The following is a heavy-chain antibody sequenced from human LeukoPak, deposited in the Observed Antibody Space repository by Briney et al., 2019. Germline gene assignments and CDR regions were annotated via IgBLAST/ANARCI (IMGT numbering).Heavy chain of an antibody. Sequence: AGGSLRLSCAASGFTFSSYAMSWVRQAPGKGLDWVSAISGSGGSTYYADSVKGRFTISRDNSKNTLYLQMNSLRAEDTAVYYCAKDRWELLDFDYWGQGTLVTVSS. V-gene: IGHV3-23*01. CDR3: AKDRWELLDFDY. CDR1: GFTFSSYA. J-gene: IGHJ4*02. D-gene: IGHD1-26*01. CDR2: ISGSGGST.